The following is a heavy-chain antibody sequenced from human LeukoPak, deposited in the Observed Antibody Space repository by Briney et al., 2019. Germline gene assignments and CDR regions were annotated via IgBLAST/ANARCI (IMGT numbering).Heavy chain of an antibody. V-gene: IGHV4-59*07. CDR1: GGSITTYF. D-gene: IGHD3-10*01. CDR3: AGARGGAYGFAFDS. J-gene: IGHJ4*02. CDR2: IYYTGNT. Sequence: SDTLSLTCTVSGGSITTYFWSWIRQPPGKGLECIGYIYYTGNTNYSPSLRNRVTISVDTSKKQFSLKLNSVTAADTALYFCAGARGGAYGFAFDSWGQGTLVTVSS.